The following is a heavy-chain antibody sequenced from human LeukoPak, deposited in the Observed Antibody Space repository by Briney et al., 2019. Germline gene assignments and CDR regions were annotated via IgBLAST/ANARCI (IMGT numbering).Heavy chain of an antibody. CDR3: ARDIGSAYYYYYYMDV. V-gene: IGHV1-2*02. J-gene: IGHJ6*03. Sequence: ASVTVTCKASVGTFSSYAISWVRQAPEQGLEWMGWINPNSGGTNYAQKFQGRVTMTRDTSISTAYMELSRLRSDDTAVYYCARDIGSAYYYYYYMDVWGKGTTVTVSS. CDR2: INPNSGGT. CDR1: VGTFSSYA. D-gene: IGHD1-26*01.